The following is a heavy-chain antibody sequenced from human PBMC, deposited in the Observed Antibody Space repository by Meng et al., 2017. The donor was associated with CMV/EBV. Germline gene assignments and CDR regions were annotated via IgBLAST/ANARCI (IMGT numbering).Heavy chain of an antibody. Sequence: QVKLRECGPGLVKPSETLSLTCTVSGGSISSYYWSWIRQPAGKGLEWIGRIYTSGSTNYNPSLKSRVTMSVDTSKNQFSLKLSSVTAADTAVYYCARDLMNCSSTSCANWFDPWGQGTLVTVSS. CDR3: ARDLMNCSSTSCANWFDP. V-gene: IGHV4-4*07. D-gene: IGHD2-2*01. J-gene: IGHJ5*02. CDR2: IYTSGST. CDR1: GGSISSYY.